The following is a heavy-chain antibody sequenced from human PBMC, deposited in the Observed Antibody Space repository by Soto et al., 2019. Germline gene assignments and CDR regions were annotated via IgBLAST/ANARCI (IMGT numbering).Heavy chain of an antibody. D-gene: IGHD6-19*01. CDR3: AKEASGWSYFDY. V-gene: IGHV3-9*01. J-gene: IGHJ4*02. Sequence: EVQLVESGGGLVQPGRSLRLSCAASGFTFDDYAMHWVRQAPGKGLEWVSGISWNSGSIGYADSVKGRYTISRDNAKNSLYLQMNSLRAEDTALYYCAKEASGWSYFDYWGQGTLVTVSS. CDR1: GFTFDDYA. CDR2: ISWNSGSI.